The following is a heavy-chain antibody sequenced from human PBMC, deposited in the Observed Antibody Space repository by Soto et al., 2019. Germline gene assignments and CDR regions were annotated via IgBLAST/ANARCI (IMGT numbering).Heavy chain of an antibody. Sequence: SETLSLTCAVYGGSLSDYYWNWIRHSPGKGLEWIGEIHHGGSATYNPSLQSRVILSLDTPKNQFSLNLSSVTAADMAVYYCARRPKAMLVPNFWGQGTRVTVS. D-gene: IGHD2-8*02. CDR3: ARRPKAMLVPNF. V-gene: IGHV4-34*01. CDR2: IHHGGSA. CDR1: GGSLSDYY. J-gene: IGHJ4*02.